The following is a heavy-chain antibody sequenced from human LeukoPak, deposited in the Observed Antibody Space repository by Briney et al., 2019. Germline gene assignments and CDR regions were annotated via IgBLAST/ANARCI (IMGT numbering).Heavy chain of an antibody. V-gene: IGHV3-30*18. J-gene: IGHJ1*01. Sequence: PGGSLRLSCAASGFTFSSYGIHSVPQAPGKGLEWVAVISYDGSNKYYADSVKGRFTISRDNSKNTLYLQMNSLRAEDTALYYCAKDTREYGDYVHFQHWGQGTLVTVSS. CDR2: ISYDGSNK. D-gene: IGHD4-17*01. CDR1: GFTFSSYG. CDR3: AKDTREYGDYVHFQH.